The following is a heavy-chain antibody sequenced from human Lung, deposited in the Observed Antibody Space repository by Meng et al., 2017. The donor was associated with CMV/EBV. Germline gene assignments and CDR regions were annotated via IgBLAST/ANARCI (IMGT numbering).Heavy chain of an antibody. Sequence: GESLKISCTASGFTFGDYAMTWVRQAPGKRLEWIGFIRNRTRGGTTEYAASVKGRFSILRDDSKSIAYLQMDSGKIEDTGVYFCARGSGSPEHWGQGTVVTVSS. CDR2: IRNRTRGGTT. J-gene: IGHJ1*01. CDR1: GFTFGDYA. V-gene: IGHV3-49*04. CDR3: ARGSGSPEH. D-gene: IGHD3-10*01.